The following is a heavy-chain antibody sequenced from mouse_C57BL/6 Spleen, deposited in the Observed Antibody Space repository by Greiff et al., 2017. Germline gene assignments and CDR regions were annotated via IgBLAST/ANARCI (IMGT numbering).Heavy chain of an antibody. V-gene: IGHV1-18*01. Sequence: VQLQRSGPELVKPGASVKIPCKASGYTFTDYNMDWVKQSHGKSLEWIGDINPNNGGTIYNQKFKGKATLTVDKSSSTAYMELRSLTSEDTAVYYCARRSNYPYYAMDYWGQGTSVTVSS. CDR3: ARRSNYPYYAMDY. CDR2: INPNNGGT. J-gene: IGHJ4*01. CDR1: GYTFTDYN. D-gene: IGHD2-5*01.